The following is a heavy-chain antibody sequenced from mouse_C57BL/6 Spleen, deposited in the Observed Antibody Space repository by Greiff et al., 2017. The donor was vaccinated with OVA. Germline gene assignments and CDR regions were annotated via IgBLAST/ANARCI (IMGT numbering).Heavy chain of an antibody. D-gene: IGHD1-1*01. CDR3: ARVITTVVPGYFDY. J-gene: IGHJ2*01. Sequence: QVQLKQPGAELVKPGASVKMSCKASGYTFTSYWITWVKQRPGQGLEWIGDIYPGSGSTNYNEKFKSKATLTVDTSSSTAYMQLSSLTSEDSAVYYCARVITTVVPGYFDYWGQGTTLTVSS. CDR2: IYPGSGST. CDR1: GYTFTSYW. V-gene: IGHV1-55*01.